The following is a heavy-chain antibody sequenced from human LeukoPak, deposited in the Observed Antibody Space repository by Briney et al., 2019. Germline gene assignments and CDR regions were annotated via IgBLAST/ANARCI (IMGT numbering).Heavy chain of an antibody. V-gene: IGHV3-33*08. CDR1: GFVFSSYG. CDR2: IWYDGSNK. CDR3: ASGTRGDHEPIDF. Sequence: GGSLRLSCAASGFVFSSYGMHWVRQAPGKGLEGGAIIWYDGSNKYYADSVKGRFTISKDHSKNTLYLQMNSLRGEDTAVYYCASGTRGDHEPIDFWGQGTMVTVSS. J-gene: IGHJ3*01. D-gene: IGHD2-2*01.